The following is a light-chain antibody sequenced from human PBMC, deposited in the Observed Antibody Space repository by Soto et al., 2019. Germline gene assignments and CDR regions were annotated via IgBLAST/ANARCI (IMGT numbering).Light chain of an antibody. Sequence: DIQMTQSPSTLSASLGNRVTITCGASQSVRSWLAWYQQKPGRSPNLLIYDASSLQSGVPSRFSGSGFGTEFTLTISSLQADDFATYYWQQYSNYSFTFGPGTKVDIK. CDR3: QQYSNYSFT. CDR1: QSVRSW. V-gene: IGKV1-5*01. CDR2: DAS. J-gene: IGKJ3*01.